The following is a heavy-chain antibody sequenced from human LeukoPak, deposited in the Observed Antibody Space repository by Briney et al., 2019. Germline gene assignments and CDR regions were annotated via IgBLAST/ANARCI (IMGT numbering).Heavy chain of an antibody. CDR3: AKDASRTIFGVVIYFDY. V-gene: IGHV3-23*01. Sequence: GGSLRLSCAASGFTFSSYATHWVRQAPGKGLEWVSAISGSGGSTYYADSVKGRFTISRDNSKNTLYLQMNSLRAEDTAVYYCAKDASRTIFGVVIYFDYWGQGTLVTVSS. CDR1: GFTFSSYA. D-gene: IGHD3-3*01. J-gene: IGHJ4*02. CDR2: ISGSGGST.